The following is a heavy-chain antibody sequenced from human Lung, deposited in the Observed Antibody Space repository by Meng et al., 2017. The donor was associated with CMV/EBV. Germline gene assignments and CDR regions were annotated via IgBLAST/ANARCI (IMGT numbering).Heavy chain of an antibody. Sequence: QVELQESGPGRVKPSGTLSLTCAVSGGSSSSSNWWSWVRQPPGKGLEWIGEIYHSGSTNYNPSLKRRVTISVDKSKNQFSLNLSSVTAADTAVYYCARVGQWLPIDYWGQGTLVTVSS. CDR1: GGSSSSSNW. D-gene: IGHD6-19*01. CDR3: ARVGQWLPIDY. V-gene: IGHV4-4*02. J-gene: IGHJ4*02. CDR2: IYHSGST.